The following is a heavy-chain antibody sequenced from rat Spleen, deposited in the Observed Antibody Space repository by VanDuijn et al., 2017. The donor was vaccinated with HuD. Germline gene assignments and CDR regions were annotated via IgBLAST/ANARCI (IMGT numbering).Heavy chain of an antibody. V-gene: IGHV5-7*01. Sequence: EVQLVEAGGGLVQPGGSLKLSCAASGFSFSDDNMAWVRQAPKKGLEWVETISYDGSSTFYRDSVKGRFTICRDNAKSTLYLKMNNLRSEDTATYYCARPDGYTYVMDAWGQGVVVTVSS. D-gene: IGHD1-4*01. CDR1: GFSFSDDN. J-gene: IGHJ2*01. CDR2: ISYDGSST. CDR3: ARPDGYTYVMDA.